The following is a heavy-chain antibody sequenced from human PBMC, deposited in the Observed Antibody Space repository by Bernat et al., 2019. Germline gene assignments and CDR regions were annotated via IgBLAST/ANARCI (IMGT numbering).Heavy chain of an antibody. CDR3: ARRSNNLLWFGELSYNFDY. CDR1: GYTFTSYG. Sequence: QVQLVQSGAEVKKPGASVKVSCKASGYTFTSYGISWVRQAPGQRLEWMGWISAYNGNTNYAQKLQGRVTMTTDTSTSTAYMELRSLRSDDTAVYYCARRSNNLLWFGELSYNFDYWGQGTLVTVSS. D-gene: IGHD3-10*01. CDR2: ISAYNGNT. J-gene: IGHJ4*02. V-gene: IGHV1-18*01.